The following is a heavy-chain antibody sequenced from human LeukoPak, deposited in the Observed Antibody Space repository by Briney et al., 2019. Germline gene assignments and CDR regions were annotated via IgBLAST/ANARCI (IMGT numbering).Heavy chain of an antibody. Sequence: SGTLSLTCAVSGGSISSSNWWSWVRQPPGKGLEWIGEIYHSGSTNYNPSLKSRVTISVDKSKNQFSLKLSSVTAADTAVYYCASVSSSSWYPDYYYYGMDVWGQGTTVTVSS. CDR1: GGSISSSNW. CDR2: IYHSGST. D-gene: IGHD6-13*01. J-gene: IGHJ6*02. V-gene: IGHV4-4*02. CDR3: ASVSSSSWYPDYYYYGMDV.